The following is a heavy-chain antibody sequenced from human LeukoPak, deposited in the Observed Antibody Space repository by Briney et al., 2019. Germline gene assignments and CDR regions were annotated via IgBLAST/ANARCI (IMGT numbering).Heavy chain of an antibody. CDR1: GVSVSSGGYY. Sequence: SETLSLTCTVSGVSVSSGGYYWTWVRQPPGKGLEWIGYMVNTGATKYNPSLMSRVTISVDTSQNQFSLMVNSVTSADTAIYYCARVRWASPLEGDNYWGQGILVTVSS. J-gene: IGHJ4*02. CDR2: MVNTGAT. V-gene: IGHV4-61*08. CDR3: ARVRWASPLEGDNY. D-gene: IGHD4-23*01.